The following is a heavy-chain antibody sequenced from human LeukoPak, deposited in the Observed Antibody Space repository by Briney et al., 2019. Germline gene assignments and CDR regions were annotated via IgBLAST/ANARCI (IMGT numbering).Heavy chain of an antibody. Sequence: GGSLRLSCAAAGFSWNDHYMDLVRQAPGKGLEWVGRTRNKVKGYTAEYAAPVKGRFTVSRDESKNSVYLQMDNLRTEDTAVYYCTRGSSDSAMRYYYGMDVWGQGTTVTVSS. V-gene: IGHV3-72*01. D-gene: IGHD2-21*02. CDR1: GFSWNDHY. CDR3: TRGSSDSAMRYYYGMDV. J-gene: IGHJ6*02. CDR2: TRNKVKGYTA.